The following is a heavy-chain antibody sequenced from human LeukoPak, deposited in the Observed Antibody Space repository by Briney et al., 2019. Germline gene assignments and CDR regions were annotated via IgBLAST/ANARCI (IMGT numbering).Heavy chain of an antibody. D-gene: IGHD6-19*01. CDR3: ARAAYSSGPDY. CDR1: GFTFSSYG. Sequence: GGSLKLSCAASGFTFSSYGMRWVRQAPGEGLEWVAVISYDGSNKYYADSVKGRFTISRDNSKNSLYLQMNSLRDEDTAVYYCARAAYSSGPDYWGQGTRVTVSS. CDR2: ISYDGSNK. V-gene: IGHV3-30*03. J-gene: IGHJ4*02.